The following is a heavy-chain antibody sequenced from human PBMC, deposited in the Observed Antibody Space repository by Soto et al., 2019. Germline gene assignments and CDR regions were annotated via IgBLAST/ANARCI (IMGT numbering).Heavy chain of an antibody. V-gene: IGHV4-4*02. Sequence: QVQLQESGPGLVKPSGTLSLTCAVSSGTISSSNWWTWVRQPPGQGPEWVGEINQGGSPNYNPSLRSRVTISVDKSKSQFFLKLSSVPAADTAIYYCAGLGMVAAHREFDPWGQGTLVTVSS. J-gene: IGHJ5*02. D-gene: IGHD2-15*01. CDR1: SGTISSSNW. CDR2: INQGGSP. CDR3: AGLGMVAAHREFDP.